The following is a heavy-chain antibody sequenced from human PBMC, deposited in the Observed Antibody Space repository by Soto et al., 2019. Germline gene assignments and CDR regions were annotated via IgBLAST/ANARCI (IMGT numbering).Heavy chain of an antibody. CDR1: GGTFSSYA. V-gene: IGHV1-69*13. CDR3: ARDSSGRYSSGWYYDY. Sequence: SVKVSCKASGGTFSSYAISWVRQAPGQGLEWMGGIIPIFGTANYAQKFQGRVTITADESTSTAYMELSSLRSEDTAVYYCARDSSGRYSSGWYYDYWGQGTLVTVSS. CDR2: IIPIFGTA. D-gene: IGHD6-19*01. J-gene: IGHJ4*02.